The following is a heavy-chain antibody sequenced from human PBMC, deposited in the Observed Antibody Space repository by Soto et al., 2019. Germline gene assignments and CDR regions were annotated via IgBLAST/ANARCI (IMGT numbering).Heavy chain of an antibody. J-gene: IGHJ4*02. CDR1: GFTFSSYA. CDR2: ISDSGTST. CDR3: ARRPVFIAGGGRYFDH. V-gene: IGHV3-23*01. D-gene: IGHD6-13*01. Sequence: EVQLLESGGGLVQPGGSLRLSCAASGFTFSSYAMYWVRQAPEKGLEWASSISDSGTSTYYADSVKGRFTISRDNSKNTLFLQMTSLRAEDTAVYYCARRPVFIAGGGRYFDHWGQGTVVTFSS.